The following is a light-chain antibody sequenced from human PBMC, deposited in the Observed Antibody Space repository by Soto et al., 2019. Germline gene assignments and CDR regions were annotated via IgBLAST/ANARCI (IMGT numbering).Light chain of an antibody. Sequence: EVGVTQSPGTLSLSPGERATLSCRTSQTIPSSYLAWYQQKPGQAPRLVIYGASNRATGVPDRFSGSGSETDFTLTIIRLEPEDFAVYYCQQYGGAFITFGPGTKV. CDR2: GAS. V-gene: IGKV3-20*01. CDR1: QTIPSSY. J-gene: IGKJ3*01. CDR3: QQYGGAFIT.